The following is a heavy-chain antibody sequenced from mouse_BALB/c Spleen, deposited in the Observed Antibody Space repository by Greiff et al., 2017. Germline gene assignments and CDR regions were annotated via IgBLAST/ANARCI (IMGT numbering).Heavy chain of an antibody. V-gene: IGHV2-9-2*01. Sequence: VQRVESGPGLVAPSQSLSITCTVSGFSLTSYDISWIRQPPGKGLEWLGVIWTGGGTNYNSAFMSRLSISKDNSKSQVFLKMNSLQTDDTAIYYCVRDITGLAYWGQGTLVTVSA. D-gene: IGHD4-1*01. CDR3: VRDITGLAY. J-gene: IGHJ3*01. CDR2: IWTGGGT. CDR1: GFSLTSYD.